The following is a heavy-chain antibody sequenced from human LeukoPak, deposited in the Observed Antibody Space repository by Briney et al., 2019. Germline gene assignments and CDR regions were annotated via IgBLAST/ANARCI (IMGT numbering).Heavy chain of an antibody. D-gene: IGHD2-21*02. CDR1: GGPISSYY. CDR2: IYYSGST. V-gene: IGHV4-59*01. Sequence: SETLSLTCTVSGGPISSYYWSWIRQPPGEGLEWIGYIYYSGSTNYDPSLKSRVTISVDTSKNQFSLRLSSMTAADTAVYYCARTGGDCSSGLCYYAMDVWGQGTTVTVS. CDR3: ARTGGDCSSGLCYYAMDV. J-gene: IGHJ6*02.